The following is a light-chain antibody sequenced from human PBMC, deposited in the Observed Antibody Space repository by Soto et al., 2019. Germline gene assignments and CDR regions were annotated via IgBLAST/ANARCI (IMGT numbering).Light chain of an antibody. CDR2: DVS. Sequence: QSVLTQPASVSGSPGQSITISCTGTSSDVGGYNYVSWYQQHPGKAPKLMIYDVSNRPSGVSNRFSGSKSGNTASLTISGLQAEDEADYYCRSYSSIITLYVLGTGPNVTVL. J-gene: IGLJ1*01. V-gene: IGLV2-14*01. CDR1: SSDVGGYNY. CDR3: RSYSSIITLYV.